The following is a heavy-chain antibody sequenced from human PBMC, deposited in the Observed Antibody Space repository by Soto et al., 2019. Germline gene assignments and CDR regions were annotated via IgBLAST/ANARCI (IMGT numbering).Heavy chain of an antibody. CDR3: AESSTSDAFDI. V-gene: IGHV3-48*01. D-gene: IGHD3-10*01. Sequence: EVQLVESGGGLVQPGGSLRLSCAASGFTFSSYSMNWVRQAPGKGLEWVSYISSSSSTIYYADSVKGRFTISRDNAKNSLYLQMNSLRAEDTAVYYCAESSTSDAFDIWGQGTMVTVSS. J-gene: IGHJ3*02. CDR1: GFTFSSYS. CDR2: ISSSSSTI.